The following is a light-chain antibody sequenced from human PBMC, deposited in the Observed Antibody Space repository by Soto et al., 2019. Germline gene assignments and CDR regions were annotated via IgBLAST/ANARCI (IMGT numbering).Light chain of an antibody. CDR1: QGISKY. Sequence: DIPMPQSPSSLPASVGDTVTIACRASQGISKYLAWYQQKPGKAPKLLIYGASTLQSGVPSRFSGSGSGTDFTLTISSLQPEDVATYYCQSYSSAPLFGGGTKVEIK. CDR3: QSYSSAPL. J-gene: IGKJ4*01. CDR2: GAS. V-gene: IGKV1-27*01.